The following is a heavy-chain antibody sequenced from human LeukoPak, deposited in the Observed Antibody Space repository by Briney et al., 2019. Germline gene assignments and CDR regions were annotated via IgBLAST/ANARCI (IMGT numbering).Heavy chain of an antibody. CDR3: ARDPLQNDYGDYGKDY. CDR2: IYYSGST. J-gene: IGHJ4*02. D-gene: IGHD4-17*01. CDR1: GGSISSGDYY. V-gene: IGHV4-30-4*01. Sequence: SETLSLTCTVSGGSISSGDYYWSWIRQPPGKGLEWIGYIYYSGSTYYNPSLKSRVTISVDTSKNQFSLKLSSVTAADTAVYYCARDPLQNDYGDYGKDYWGQGTLVTVSS.